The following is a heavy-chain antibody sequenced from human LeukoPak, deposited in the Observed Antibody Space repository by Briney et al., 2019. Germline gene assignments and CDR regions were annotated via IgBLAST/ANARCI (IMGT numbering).Heavy chain of an antibody. J-gene: IGHJ6*03. CDR2: MSAYNGNT. V-gene: IGHV1-18*01. D-gene: IGHD4-11*01. CDR1: GSRFTING. Sequence: GSSENLSFSGSGSRFTINGIYWSWLAPAPGLERVGWMSAYNGNTKYAQRIQIRVSITTGAPTSRAFMELRSLRSDDTAVYFCAREEIEVDYSNEDSGRAEYYYLDVWGKGTTVTVSS. CDR3: AREEIEVDYSNEDSGRAEYYYLDV.